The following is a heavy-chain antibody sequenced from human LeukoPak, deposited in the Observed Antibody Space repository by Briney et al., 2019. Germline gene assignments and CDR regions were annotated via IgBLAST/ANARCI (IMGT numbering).Heavy chain of an antibody. CDR2: MYYSGGST. CDR3: ARSLSYYYDTSAYS. CDR1: GGSISSTSCY. Sequence: PSETLSLTCTVSGGSISSTSCYWGWIRQTPGKGLEWIGNMYYSGGSTYYNPSLESRVTISVDTSKNQFSLKLSSVTAADTAVYYCARSLSYYYDTSAYSWGQGTLVTVSS. D-gene: IGHD3-22*01. V-gene: IGHV4-39*01. J-gene: IGHJ5*02.